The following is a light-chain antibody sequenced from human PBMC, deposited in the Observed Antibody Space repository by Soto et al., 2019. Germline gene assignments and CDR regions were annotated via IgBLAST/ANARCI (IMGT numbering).Light chain of an antibody. V-gene: IGKV3-20*01. Sequence: DIVLTQSPGTLSSSPGERATLSCRASQSISSIYLAWYQQKPGQAPRLLIYAASSRATGIPDRFSGSGSGTDFTLTISRLEPEDFAVYYCQQYGSSPPITFGQGTRLEIK. J-gene: IGKJ5*01. CDR1: QSISSIY. CDR2: AAS. CDR3: QQYGSSPPIT.